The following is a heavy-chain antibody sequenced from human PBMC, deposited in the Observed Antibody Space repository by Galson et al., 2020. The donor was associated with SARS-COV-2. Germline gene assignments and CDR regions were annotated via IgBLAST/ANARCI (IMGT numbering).Heavy chain of an antibody. Sequence: QLGESLKISCAASGFTFSSYWMSWVRQAPGKGLEWVANIKQDGSEKYYVDSVKGRFTISRDNAKNSLYLQMNSLRAEDTAVYYCARVGSSSWEFDYWGQGTLVTVSS. D-gene: IGHD6-13*01. J-gene: IGHJ4*02. CDR2: IKQDGSEK. V-gene: IGHV3-7*01. CDR3: ARVGSSSWEFDY. CDR1: GFTFSSYW.